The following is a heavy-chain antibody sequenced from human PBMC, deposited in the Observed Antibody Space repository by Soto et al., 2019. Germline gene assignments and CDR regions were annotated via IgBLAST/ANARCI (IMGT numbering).Heavy chain of an antibody. CDR1: GASITSTTYF. V-gene: IGHV4-39*01. CDR3: AKNLPRTGRFDY. CDR2: IYYSGRT. J-gene: IGHJ4*02. Sequence: SSPLSLTFTLSGASITSTTYFWAWILQPPGKGLEWVGSIYYSGRTYYNPSLRSRVTISVDRSKNQFSLTMSSVTAADTAVYYCAKNLPRTGRFDYWGQGTSVTVSS.